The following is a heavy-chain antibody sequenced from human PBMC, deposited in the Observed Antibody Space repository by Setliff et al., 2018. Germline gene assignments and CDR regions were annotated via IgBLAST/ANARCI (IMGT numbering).Heavy chain of an antibody. V-gene: IGHV4-39*01. CDR2: INYSGST. CDR3: ARAAGYSSSWYHYYHGMDV. J-gene: IGHJ6*02. D-gene: IGHD6-13*01. CDR1: GGSISSSRYY. Sequence: SETLSLTCTVSGGSISSSRYYWGWIRQPPGKGLEWIGSINYSGSTYYNPSLKSRVTISVETSKNQFSLKLSSVTAADTAVYYCARAAGYSSSWYHYYHGMDVWGQGTTVTVSS.